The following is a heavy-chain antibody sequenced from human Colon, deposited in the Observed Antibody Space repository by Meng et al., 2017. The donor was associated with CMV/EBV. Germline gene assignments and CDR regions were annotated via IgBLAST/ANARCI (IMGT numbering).Heavy chain of an antibody. CDR3: ARATLTIFGVVIPPHWFDP. CDR2: IYYSGST. Sequence: RRRLESGHGTVNPSGTLSLPCPVSGGSISSSSYYWGWIRQPPGKGLEWIGSIYYSGSTSYNPSLKSRVTISVDTSKNQFSLKLSSVTAADTAVYYCARATLTIFGVVIPPHWFDPWGQGTLVTVSS. D-gene: IGHD3-3*01. CDR1: GGSISSSSYY. V-gene: IGHV4-39*07. J-gene: IGHJ5*02.